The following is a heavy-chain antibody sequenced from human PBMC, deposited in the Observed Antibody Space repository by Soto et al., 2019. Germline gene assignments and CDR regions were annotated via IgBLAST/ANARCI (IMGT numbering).Heavy chain of an antibody. J-gene: IGHJ3*02. CDR1: GFTFSRYW. D-gene: IGHD5-18*01. Sequence: GGSLRLSCAASGFTFSRYWMNWVRQAPGKGLEWVANIKQDGTEKNYVDSVKGRFTISRDNARSSLYLQMDSLRAEDTAVYFCARGDTPMITGMDSFDIWGQGTMVTVPS. V-gene: IGHV3-7*01. CDR3: ARGDTPMITGMDSFDI. CDR2: IKQDGTEK.